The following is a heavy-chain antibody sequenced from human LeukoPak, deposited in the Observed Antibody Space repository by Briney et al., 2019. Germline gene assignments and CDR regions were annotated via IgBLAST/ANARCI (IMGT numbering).Heavy chain of an antibody. D-gene: IGHD3-16*01. J-gene: IGHJ4*02. V-gene: IGHV1-46*01. CDR2: INPSGGST. Sequence: ASVKVSCKASGYTFTSYYMHWVRQAPGQGLEWMGIINPSGGSTSYAQKFQGRVTMTRDTSTSTVYMELSSLTSDDTAIYYCARDGGAATDDALDYWGQGTLVTVSS. CDR1: GYTFTSYY. CDR3: ARDGGAATDDALDY.